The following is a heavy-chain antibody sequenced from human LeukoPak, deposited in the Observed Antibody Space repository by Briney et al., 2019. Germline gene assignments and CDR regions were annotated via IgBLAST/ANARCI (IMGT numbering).Heavy chain of an antibody. CDR3: AKAYCSSGACSLDY. Sequence: GGSLRLSCATSGFTFTDYAMNWVRQAPGKGLEWVSGIRGSGDSTDYADSVKGRFTFSRDNSKNTLYLQMNSLRAEDTAVYYCAKAYCSSGACSLDYWGQGTLVTVSS. D-gene: IGHD2-15*01. J-gene: IGHJ4*02. CDR1: GFTFTDYA. CDR2: IRGSGDST. V-gene: IGHV3-23*01.